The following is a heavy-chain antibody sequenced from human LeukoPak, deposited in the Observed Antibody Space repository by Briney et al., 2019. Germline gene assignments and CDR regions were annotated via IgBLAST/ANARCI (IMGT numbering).Heavy chain of an antibody. D-gene: IGHD3-10*01. CDR3: ADEAWFGEWNYFDY. Sequence: PGGSLRLSCAASGFTVSSNHMSWVRQAPGKGLEWVSAISGSGGSTYYADSVKGRFTISRDNSKNTLYLQMNSLRAEDTAVYYCADEAWFGEWNYFDYWGQGTLVTVSS. CDR1: GFTVSSNH. CDR2: ISGSGGST. J-gene: IGHJ4*02. V-gene: IGHV3-23*01.